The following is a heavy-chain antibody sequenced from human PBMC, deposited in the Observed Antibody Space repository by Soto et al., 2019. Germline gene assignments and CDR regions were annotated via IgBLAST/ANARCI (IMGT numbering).Heavy chain of an antibody. V-gene: IGHV3-64*02. D-gene: IGHD6-13*01. CDR2: ISSNGGST. Sequence: PGGSLRLSCAASGFTFSSYAMHWVRQAPGKGLEYVSTISSNGGSTYYADSVKGRFTISRDNSKNRLYLQMGSLRAEDMAVYYCARGASSWYAHYFDYWGQGTLVTVSS. J-gene: IGHJ4*02. CDR1: GFTFSSYA. CDR3: ARGASSWYAHYFDY.